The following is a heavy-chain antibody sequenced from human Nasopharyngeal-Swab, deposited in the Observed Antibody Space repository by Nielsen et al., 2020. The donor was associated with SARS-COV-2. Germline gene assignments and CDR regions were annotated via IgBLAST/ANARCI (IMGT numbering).Heavy chain of an antibody. V-gene: IGHV3-7*01. CDR3: ARDATAAAGSFDS. CDR2: IKQDGCEQ. Sequence: GESPKISRAASGFLIRSYWMSWVRPAPGKGLEGVANIKQDGCEQHYVGSVKGRFTISIDNAKNSLYLQMSSLRADDTSVYYCARDATAAAGSFDSWGQGTLVTVSS. D-gene: IGHD6-13*01. J-gene: IGHJ4*02. CDR1: GFLIRSYW.